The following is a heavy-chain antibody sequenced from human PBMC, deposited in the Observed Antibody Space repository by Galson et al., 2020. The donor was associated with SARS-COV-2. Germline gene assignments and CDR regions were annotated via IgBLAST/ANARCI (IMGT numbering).Heavy chain of an antibody. J-gene: IGHJ1*01. Sequence: SETLSLTCTVSGGSIRSGGNYWSWIRQHPGKGLEWIGYIYNIGSTHYNPSLMGRVTISGDTSKKEFSLKLSSVTAADTAVYYCARGIAAVGTSVEYYQHWGQGTQVTVSS. V-gene: IGHV4-31*03. CDR2: IYNIGST. CDR3: ARGIAAVGTSVEYYQH. D-gene: IGHD6-13*01. CDR1: GGSIRSGGNY.